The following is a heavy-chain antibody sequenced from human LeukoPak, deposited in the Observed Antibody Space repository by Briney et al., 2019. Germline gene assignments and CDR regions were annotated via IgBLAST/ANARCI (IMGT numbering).Heavy chain of an antibody. CDR1: GGSISSGVYY. D-gene: IGHD2-15*01. CDR3: ARRNGGMGGYFD. J-gene: IGHJ4*02. V-gene: IGHV4-30-2*01. CDR2: TYHSGTT. Sequence: PSQTLSLTCTVSGGSISSGVYYWNWIRQPPGKGLEWIGYTYHSGTTYYNPSLKSRVTISVDTSKNQFSLKMSSVTAADTAVYYCARRNGGMGGYFDWGQGTLVTVSS.